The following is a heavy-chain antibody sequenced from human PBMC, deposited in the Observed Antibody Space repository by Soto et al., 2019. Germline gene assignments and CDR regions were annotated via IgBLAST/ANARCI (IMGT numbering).Heavy chain of an antibody. CDR2: YDPEEGET. V-gene: IGHV1-24*01. J-gene: IGHJ4*02. CDR1: GYTLTELS. D-gene: IGHD3-16*01. CDR3: ATKRPTYVHDFDS. Sequence: ASVKVSCKVSGYTLTELSMHWVRQAPGKGLEWLGGYDPEEGETIYAQSFQGRVTMTEDTSAETAYMELRSLKSEDTATYYCATKRPTYVHDFDSWGQGTLVTFSS.